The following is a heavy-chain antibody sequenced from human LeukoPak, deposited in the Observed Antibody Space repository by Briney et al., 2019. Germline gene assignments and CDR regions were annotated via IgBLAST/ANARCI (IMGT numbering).Heavy chain of an antibody. CDR2: IASGGGDI. J-gene: IGHJ4*02. D-gene: IGHD4-11*01. Sequence: PGGSLRLSCAASGFTFSSYGMQWVRQAPGKGLEWVSVIASGGGDIQYADSVKGRFTISRDNSKNTLYLQLNSLRAEDTAVYYCARYAPPTTVVTRFFDYWGQGTLVTVSS. V-gene: IGHV3-23*01. CDR1: GFTFSSYG. CDR3: ARYAPPTTVVTRFFDY.